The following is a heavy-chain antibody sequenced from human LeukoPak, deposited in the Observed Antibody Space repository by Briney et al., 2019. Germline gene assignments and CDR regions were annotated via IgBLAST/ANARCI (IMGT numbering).Heavy chain of an antibody. D-gene: IGHD4-17*01. V-gene: IGHV1-2*02. Sequence: ASVKVSCKASGYTFTGYYMHWVRQAPGQGLEWMGWINPNSGGTNYAQKFQGRVTTTRDTSISTAYMELSRLRSDDTAVYYCARDGEYGDYALGYFDYWGQGTLVTVSS. CDR1: GYTFTGYY. CDR3: ARDGEYGDYALGYFDY. J-gene: IGHJ4*02. CDR2: INPNSGGT.